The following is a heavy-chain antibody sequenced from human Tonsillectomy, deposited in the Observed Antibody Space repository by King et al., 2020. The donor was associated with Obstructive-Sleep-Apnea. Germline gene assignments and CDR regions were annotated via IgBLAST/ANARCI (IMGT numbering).Heavy chain of an antibody. CDR3: TTDIVVVVAASLAGMDV. J-gene: IGHJ6*02. CDR1: GFTFSNAW. V-gene: IGHV3-15*01. Sequence: VQLVESGGGLVKPGGSLRLSCAASGFTFSNAWMSWVRQAPGKGLEWVGRIKSKTDGGTTDYAAPVKGRFTISRDDSKNTLYLQMNSLKTEDTAVYYVTTDIVVVVAASLAGMDVWGQGTTVTVSS. CDR2: IKSKTDGGTT. D-gene: IGHD2-15*01.